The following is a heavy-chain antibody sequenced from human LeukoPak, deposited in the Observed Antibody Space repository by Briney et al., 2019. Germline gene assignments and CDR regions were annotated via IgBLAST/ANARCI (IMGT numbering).Heavy chain of an antibody. D-gene: IGHD3-3*02. V-gene: IGHV1-46*01. CDR2: INPSGGST. J-gene: IGHJ4*02. CDR1: GYTFTSYY. CDR3: AIDASSQAMAIRSFDY. Sequence: ASVTVSFKASGYTFTSYYMHWVRQAPGQGLDWMGIINPSGGSTSYAQKFQGRGTMTRDTSTSTVYMELSSLRSEDTAVYYCAIDASSQAMAIRSFDYWGQGTLVTVSS.